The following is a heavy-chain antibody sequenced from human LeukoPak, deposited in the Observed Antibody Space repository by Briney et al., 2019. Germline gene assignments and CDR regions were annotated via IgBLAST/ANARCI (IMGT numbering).Heavy chain of an antibody. J-gene: IGHJ5*02. CDR3: ARDGSKFHTSCCSWFDP. Sequence: SETLSLTCDVSGYSISSGYFWAWIRQPPGKGLEWIGSIYYNGNTYYNPSLKSRVTISLDTSKNQFSLRLSSVTAADTAVYYCARDGSKFHTSCCSWFDPWGQGTLVTVSS. CDR2: IYYNGNT. CDR1: GYSISSGYF. D-gene: IGHD2-2*01. V-gene: IGHV4-38-2*02.